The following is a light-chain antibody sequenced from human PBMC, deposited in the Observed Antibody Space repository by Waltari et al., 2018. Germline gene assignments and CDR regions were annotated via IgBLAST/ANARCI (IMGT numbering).Light chain of an antibody. CDR3: QQYNQWPLT. V-gene: IGKV3-15*01. CDR1: QSVSSH. Sequence: EIVMTQSPATLSVSPGDRATLSCRASQSVSSHIAWYQQKPGQAPRLLIYDASTRGTGVPARFSGSGSGTDFTLTITGLQSEDFAVYFCQQYNQWPLTFGRGTKVEIK. CDR2: DAS. J-gene: IGKJ4*01.